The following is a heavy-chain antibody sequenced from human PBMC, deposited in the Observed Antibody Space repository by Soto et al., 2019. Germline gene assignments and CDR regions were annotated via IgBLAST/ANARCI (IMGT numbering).Heavy chain of an antibody. V-gene: IGHV4-4*02. Sequence: SETLSLTCAVSSGSISSSNWWSWVRQPPGKGLEWIGEIYHSGSTNYNPSLKSRVTISVDKSKNQFSLKLSSVTAADTAVYYCARAETFSRNFDYWGQGTLVTVSS. CDR3: ARAETFSRNFDY. D-gene: IGHD3-3*02. J-gene: IGHJ4*02. CDR2: IYHSGST. CDR1: SGSISSSNW.